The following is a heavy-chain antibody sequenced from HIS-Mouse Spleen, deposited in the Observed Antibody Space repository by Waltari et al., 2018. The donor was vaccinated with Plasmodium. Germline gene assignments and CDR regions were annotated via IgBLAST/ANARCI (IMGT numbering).Heavy chain of an antibody. J-gene: IGHJ4*02. CDR3: ARDRITGTSYFDY. D-gene: IGHD1-7*01. CDR1: GGSISSSSYY. V-gene: IGHV4-39*07. Sequence: QLQLQESGPGLVKPSETLSLTCNVSGGSISSSSYYWGWIRQPPGKGLEWIGSIYYSGSTYYNPSLKSRVTISVDTSKNQFSLKLSSVTAADTAVYYCARDRITGTSYFDYWGQGTLVTVSS. CDR2: IYYSGST.